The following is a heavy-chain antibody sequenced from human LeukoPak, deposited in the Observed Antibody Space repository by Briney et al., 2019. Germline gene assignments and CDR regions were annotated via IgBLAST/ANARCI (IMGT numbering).Heavy chain of an antibody. D-gene: IGHD1-1*01. Sequence: PGGSLRLSCAASGFAFSRYVMHWVRQTPGKGLEDVSTISSSGGSTYYANSVKGRFTISRDNSKNKLYLQMGSLRTEDMAVYYCASSYNCGFPFDYWGQGTLVTVSS. CDR3: ASSYNCGFPFDY. CDR1: GFAFSRYV. CDR2: ISSSGGST. J-gene: IGHJ4*02. V-gene: IGHV3-64*01.